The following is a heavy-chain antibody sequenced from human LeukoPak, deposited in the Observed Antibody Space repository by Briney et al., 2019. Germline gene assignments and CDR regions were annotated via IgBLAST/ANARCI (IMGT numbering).Heavy chain of an antibody. CDR2: ISYDGSNK. CDR3: AKDRGQWRGWDY. V-gene: IGHV3-30*04. D-gene: IGHD6-19*01. Sequence: GGSLRLSCAASGFTFSSYAMHWVRQAPGKGLEWVAVISYDGSNKYYADSVKGRFTISRDNSKNTLYLQMNSLRAEDTAVYYCAKDRGQWRGWDYWGQGTLVTVSS. CDR1: GFTFSSYA. J-gene: IGHJ4*02.